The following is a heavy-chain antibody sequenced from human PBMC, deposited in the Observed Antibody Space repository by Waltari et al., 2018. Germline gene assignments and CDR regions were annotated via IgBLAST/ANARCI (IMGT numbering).Heavy chain of an antibody. Sequence: QVQLQESGPGLVKPSETLSLTCTVSGASITTYYYSWIRKSPGKGLQWIGSLYYTGTAYYNPSLKSRVTISLDTPKDQFSLSLTSVTTADTAVYYCARDYPAAHVFDYWGQGTVVAVSS. CDR2: LYYTGTA. V-gene: IGHV4-59*12. CDR3: ARDYPAAHVFDY. D-gene: IGHD2-15*01. J-gene: IGHJ4*02. CDR1: GASITTYY.